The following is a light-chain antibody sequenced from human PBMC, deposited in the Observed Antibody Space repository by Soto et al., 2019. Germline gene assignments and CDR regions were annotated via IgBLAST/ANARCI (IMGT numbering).Light chain of an antibody. V-gene: IGKV3-15*01. J-gene: IGKJ1*01. CDR2: GAS. Sequence: EIMMTQSPANVSVFPGERATLSCRASQSIDSDLAWYQQKPGHVPRLLIYGASTRATGVPARFSGSGSGTEFNLTIISLQADDFAVYYCQQYSHWRTFGPGTKVDIK. CDR1: QSIDSD. CDR3: QQYSHWRT.